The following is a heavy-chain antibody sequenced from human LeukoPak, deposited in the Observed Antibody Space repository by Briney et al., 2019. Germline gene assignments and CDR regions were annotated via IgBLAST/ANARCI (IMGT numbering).Heavy chain of an antibody. J-gene: IGHJ4*02. CDR3: ARRSGSDALDI. Sequence: GESLKISCKGSGYSFTSYWIAWLRQMPGKGLEWMGIIYPGDSYTTYSPSFQGQVTISADKSISTAYLQWRSLKASDTAMYYCARRSGSDALDIWGQGTLVTVSS. V-gene: IGHV5-51*01. CDR1: GYSFTSYW. D-gene: IGHD3-10*01. CDR2: IYPGDSYT.